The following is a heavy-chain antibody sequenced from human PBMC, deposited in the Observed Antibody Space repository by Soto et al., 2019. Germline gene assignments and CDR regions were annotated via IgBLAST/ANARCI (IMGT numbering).Heavy chain of an antibody. J-gene: IGHJ6*02. Sequence: GGSLRLSCAASGFTFSSYGMHWVRQAPGKGLEWVAVIWYDGSNKYYADSVKGRFTISRDNSKNTLYLQMNSLRAEDTAVYYCAREPSGWYYYYGMDVWGQGTTVTVSS. CDR3: AREPSGWYYYYGMDV. D-gene: IGHD6-19*01. CDR2: IWYDGSNK. CDR1: GFTFSSYG. V-gene: IGHV3-33*01.